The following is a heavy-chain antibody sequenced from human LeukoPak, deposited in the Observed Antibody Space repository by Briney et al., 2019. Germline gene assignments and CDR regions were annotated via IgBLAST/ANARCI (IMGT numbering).Heavy chain of an antibody. CDR1: GGSISSSSYY. D-gene: IGHD6-13*01. CDR2: IYYSGST. J-gene: IGHJ3*02. Sequence: SETLSLTCTVSGGSISSSSYYWGWIRQPPGKGLEWIGSIYYSGSTYYNPSLKSRVTISVDTSKNQFSLKLSSVTAADTAVYYCASPYSNPWMGAFDIWGQGTTVTVSS. CDR3: ASPYSNPWMGAFDI. V-gene: IGHV4-39*01.